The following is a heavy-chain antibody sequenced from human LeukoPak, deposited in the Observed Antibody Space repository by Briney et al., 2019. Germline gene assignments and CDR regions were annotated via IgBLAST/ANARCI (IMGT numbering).Heavy chain of an antibody. D-gene: IGHD2-15*01. CDR3: ARCPTESWWGQYYFDY. CDR2: ISSNGGST. J-gene: IGHJ4*02. Sequence: GGSLRLSCAASGFTFSSYAMHWVRQAPGKGLEYVSAISSNGGSTYYANSVKGRFTISRDNSKNTLYLQMGSLRAEDMAVYYCARCPTESWWGQYYFDYWGQGTLVTVSS. V-gene: IGHV3-64*01. CDR1: GFTFSSYA.